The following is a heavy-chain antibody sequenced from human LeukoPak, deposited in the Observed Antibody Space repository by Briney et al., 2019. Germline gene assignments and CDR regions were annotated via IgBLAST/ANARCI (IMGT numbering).Heavy chain of an antibody. J-gene: IGHJ5*02. CDR3: ARDSPGPIGWFDP. CDR2: INPNSGGT. Sequence: GASVKVSCKASGYAFTGYYMHWVRQAPGQGLEWMGWINPNSGGTNYAQKFQGRVTMTRDTSISTAYMELSRLRSDDTAVYYCARDSPGPIGWFDPWGQGTLVTVSS. CDR1: GYAFTGYY. V-gene: IGHV1-2*02.